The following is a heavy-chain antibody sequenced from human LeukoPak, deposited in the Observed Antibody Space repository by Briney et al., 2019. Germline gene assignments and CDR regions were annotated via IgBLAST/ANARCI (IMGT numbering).Heavy chain of an antibody. Sequence: GGSLRLSCAASGFTFSSYSMNWVRQAPGKGLEWVSSISSSSSNIYYADSVKGRFTISRDNAKNTLYLQMHSLRAEDTAVYYCARVGLSNFDYWGQGTLVTVSS. V-gene: IGHV3-21*01. D-gene: IGHD5/OR15-5a*01. CDR1: GFTFSSYS. J-gene: IGHJ4*01. CDR3: ARVGLSNFDY. CDR2: ISSSSSNI.